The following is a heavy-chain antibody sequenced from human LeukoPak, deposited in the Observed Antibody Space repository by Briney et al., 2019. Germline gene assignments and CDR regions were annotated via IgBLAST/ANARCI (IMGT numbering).Heavy chain of an antibody. CDR1: GGSFSGYY. Sequence: SETLSLTCAVYGGSFSGYYWSWIRQPPGKGLEWIGEINYSGSTNYNPSLKSRVTISVDTSKNQFSLKLSSVTAADTAVYYCARVYSPFDYWGQGTLVTVSS. CDR2: INYSGST. CDR3: ARVYSPFDY. D-gene: IGHD2-15*01. J-gene: IGHJ4*02. V-gene: IGHV4-34*01.